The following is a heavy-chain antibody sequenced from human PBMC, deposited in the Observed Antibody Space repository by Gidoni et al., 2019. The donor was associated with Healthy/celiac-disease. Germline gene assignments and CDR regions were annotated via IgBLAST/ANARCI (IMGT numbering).Heavy chain of an antibody. D-gene: IGHD3-22*01. CDR2: IYPGDSDT. J-gene: IGHJ4*02. Sequence: EVQLVQSGAEVKKPGESLQISCKGSGYSFTSYWIGWVRQMPGKGLEWMGIIYPGDSDTRYSPSLQGQVTISADKAISTAYLQWSSLKASDTAMYYCARLFWDYYDSSGYDYWGQGTLVTVSS. V-gene: IGHV5-51*01. CDR1: GYSFTSYW. CDR3: ARLFWDYYDSSGYDY.